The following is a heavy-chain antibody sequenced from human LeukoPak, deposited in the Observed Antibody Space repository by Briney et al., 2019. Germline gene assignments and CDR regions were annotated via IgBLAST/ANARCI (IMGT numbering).Heavy chain of an antibody. Sequence: GGSLRLSYAASGFTFSSYRMNWVRQAPGKGLEWVSYISSSSSTIYYADSVKGRFTISRDNAKNSLHLQMNSLRAEDTAVYYCATDYESTTPGYFDPWGQGTLVTVSS. D-gene: IGHD3-22*01. V-gene: IGHV3-48*01. CDR2: ISSSSSTI. CDR1: GFTFSSYR. J-gene: IGHJ4*02. CDR3: ATDYESTTPGYFDP.